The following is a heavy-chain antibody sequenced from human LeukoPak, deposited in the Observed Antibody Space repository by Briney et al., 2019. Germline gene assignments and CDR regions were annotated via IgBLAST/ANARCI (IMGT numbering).Heavy chain of an antibody. CDR1: GGTFSSYT. D-gene: IGHD3-10*01. CDR3: ARGERADRGGHYMDV. Sequence: ASAKVSCTASGGTFSSYTISSVRQAPGQGLEWMGGIILIFGTANYAQKFQGRVTITTDESTSTAYMELSSLRSEDSAVYYCARGERADRGGHYMDVWGKGTTVTVSS. J-gene: IGHJ6*03. CDR2: IILIFGTA. V-gene: IGHV1-69*05.